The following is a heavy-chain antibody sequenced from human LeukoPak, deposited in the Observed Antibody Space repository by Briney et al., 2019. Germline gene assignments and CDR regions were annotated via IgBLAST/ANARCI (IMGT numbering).Heavy chain of an antibody. V-gene: IGHV3-21*01. J-gene: IGHJ4*02. D-gene: IGHD3-22*01. CDR3: ARAPYDSSGPPSDY. CDR1: GFTFSSYS. Sequence: GGSLRLSCAASGFTFSSYSMNWIRQAPGKGLEWVSSISSSTSYIYYADSVKGRLTISKDNAKNSLYLQMNSLRAEDTAVYYCARAPYDSSGPPSDYWGQGTLVTVSS. CDR2: ISSSTSYI.